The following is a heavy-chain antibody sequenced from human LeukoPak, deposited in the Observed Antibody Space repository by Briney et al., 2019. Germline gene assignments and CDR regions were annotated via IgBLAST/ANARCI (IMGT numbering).Heavy chain of an antibody. CDR2: FYYGGNT. CDR3: ARGSGSYGF. V-gene: IGHV4-59*01. J-gene: IGHJ4*02. Sequence: SETLSLTCTVSGSSIRSYYWGWIRQPPGKGLEWIGYFYYGGNTNYNPSLKSRVTISVDTSKNQFSLKLNSVTAADTAVYYCARGSGSYGFWGQGTLVTVSS. CDR1: GSSIRSYY. D-gene: IGHD1-26*01.